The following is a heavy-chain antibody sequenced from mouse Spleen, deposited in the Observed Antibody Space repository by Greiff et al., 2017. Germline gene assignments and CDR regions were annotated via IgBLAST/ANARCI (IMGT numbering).Heavy chain of an antibody. Sequence: EVQRVESGGGLVKPGGSLKLSCAASGFTFSSYAMSWVRQSPEKRLEWVAEISSGGSYTYYPDTVTGRFTISRDNAKNTLYLEMSSLRSEDTAMYYCARFYYDYDGGTWFAYWGQGTLVTVSA. CDR3: ARFYYDYDGGTWFAY. J-gene: IGHJ3*01. D-gene: IGHD2-4*01. CDR2: ISSGGSYT. CDR1: GFTFSSYA. V-gene: IGHV5-9-4*01.